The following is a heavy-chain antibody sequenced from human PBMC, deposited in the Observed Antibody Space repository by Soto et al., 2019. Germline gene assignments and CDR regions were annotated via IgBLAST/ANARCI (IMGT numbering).Heavy chain of an antibody. CDR2: IKQDGSEK. J-gene: IGHJ6*02. D-gene: IGHD3-22*01. V-gene: IGHV3-7*05. Sequence: EVQLVESGGGLVQPGGSLRLSCAASGFTFSSYWMSWVRQAPGKGLEWVANIKQDGSEKYYVDSVKGRFTISRDNAKNSLYLQMNSLRAEDTAVYYCARGPTTHDSSGYYYYCYYYGMDVWGQGTTVTVSS. CDR1: GFTFSSYW. CDR3: ARGPTTHDSSGYYYYCYYYGMDV.